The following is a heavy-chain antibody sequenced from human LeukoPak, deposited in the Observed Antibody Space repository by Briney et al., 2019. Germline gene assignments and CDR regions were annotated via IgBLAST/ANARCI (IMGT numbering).Heavy chain of an antibody. J-gene: IGHJ6*04. D-gene: IGHD6-6*01. CDR1: GGSISSYY. Sequence: SETLSLTCTVSGGSISSYYWSWIRQPPGKGLEWIGYIYYSGSTNYNPSLKSRVTISVDTSKNQFSLKLGSVTAADTAVYYCAREDSSSISMDVWGKGTTVTVSS. V-gene: IGHV4-59*08. CDR2: IYYSGST. CDR3: AREDSSSISMDV.